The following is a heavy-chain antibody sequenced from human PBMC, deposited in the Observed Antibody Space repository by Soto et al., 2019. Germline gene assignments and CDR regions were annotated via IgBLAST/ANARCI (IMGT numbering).Heavy chain of an antibody. CDR1: GFTFSSLS. V-gene: IGHV3-48*01. D-gene: IGHD3-22*01. CDR2: ISSSSSTI. Sequence: GSLRLSCAASGFTFSSLSMNWVRQAPGKGLEWVSYISSSSSTIYYADSVKGRFTISRDNAKNSLYLQMNSLRAEDTAVYYCARASRGFYHYYYYMDVWGKGTTVTVSS. J-gene: IGHJ6*03. CDR3: ARASRGFYHYYYYMDV.